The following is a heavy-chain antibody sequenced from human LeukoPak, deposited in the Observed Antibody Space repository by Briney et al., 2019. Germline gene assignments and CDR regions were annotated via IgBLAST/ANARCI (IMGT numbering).Heavy chain of an antibody. CDR3: ARVKVTMVRGVKLPEFDY. CDR1: GGSFSGYY. CDR2: INHSGST. J-gene: IGHJ4*02. V-gene: IGHV4-34*01. D-gene: IGHD3-10*01. Sequence: SETLSLTCAVYGGSFSGYYWSWIRQPPGKGLEWIGEINHSGSTNYNPSLKSRVTISVDTSKNQFSLKLSSVTAEDTAVYYCARVKVTMVRGVKLPEFDYWGQGTLVTVSS.